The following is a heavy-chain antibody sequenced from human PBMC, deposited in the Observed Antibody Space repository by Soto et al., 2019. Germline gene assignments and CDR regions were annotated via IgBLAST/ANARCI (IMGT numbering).Heavy chain of an antibody. Sequence: ESGGGVVQPGRSLRLSCAASGFTFSSYGMHWVRQAPGKGLEWVAVISYDGSNKYYADSVKGRFTISRDNSKNTLYLQMNSLRAEDTAVYYCAKAAWGYSRWIDYWGQGTLVTVSS. V-gene: IGHV3-30*18. CDR2: ISYDGSNK. D-gene: IGHD6-19*01. J-gene: IGHJ4*02. CDR3: AKAAWGYSRWIDY. CDR1: GFTFSSYG.